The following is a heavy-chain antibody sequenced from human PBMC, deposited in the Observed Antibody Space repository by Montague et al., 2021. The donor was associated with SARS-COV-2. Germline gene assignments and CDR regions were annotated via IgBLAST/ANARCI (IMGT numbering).Heavy chain of an antibody. CDR1: GGSISSGGYY. D-gene: IGHD4-17*01. V-gene: IGHV4-31*03. CDR2: IYYSGST. J-gene: IGHJ4*02. Sequence: TLSLTCTVSGGSISSGGYYWSWIRQHPGKGLEWIGYIYYSGSTYYNPSLKSRVTISVDTSKNQFSLKLSSMTAADTAVYYCARDIGGSTVTTGGFDYWGQGTLVTVSS. CDR3: ARDIGGSTVTTGGFDY.